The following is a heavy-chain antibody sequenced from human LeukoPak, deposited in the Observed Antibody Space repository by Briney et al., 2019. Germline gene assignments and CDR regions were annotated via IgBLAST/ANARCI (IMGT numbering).Heavy chain of an antibody. D-gene: IGHD6-6*01. Sequence: SETLSLTCTVSGGSISSSYYYWGWIRQPPGKGLEWIGSIYSSGSTYYNPSLKSRVTISVDTSKNQFSLNLNSVTAADTAVYYCARGGAARLHFQNWGQGTLVTVSS. CDR2: IYSSGST. CDR3: ARGGAARLHFQN. CDR1: GGSISSSYYY. V-gene: IGHV4-39*07. J-gene: IGHJ1*01.